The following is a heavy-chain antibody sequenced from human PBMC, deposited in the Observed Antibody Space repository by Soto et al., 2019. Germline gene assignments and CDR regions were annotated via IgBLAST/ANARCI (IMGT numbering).Heavy chain of an antibody. J-gene: IGHJ3*02. CDR2: IWYDGSNK. V-gene: IGHV3-33*01. CDR1: GFTFSSYG. D-gene: IGHD5-18*01. CDR3: SRGYSYCYGGFYI. Sequence: QVQLVESGGGVVQPGRSLRLSCAASGFTFSSYGMHWVRQAPGKGLEWVAVIWYDGSNKYYADSVKGRFTISRDNSKNPLFPQMDRLRGGDTAVYYWSRGYSYCYGGFYIWGQGTMVTVSS.